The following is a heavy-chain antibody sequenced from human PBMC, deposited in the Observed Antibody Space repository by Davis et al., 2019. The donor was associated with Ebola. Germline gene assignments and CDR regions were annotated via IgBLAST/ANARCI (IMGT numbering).Heavy chain of an antibody. Sequence: ASVKVSCKASGYTFTGYYMHWVRQAPGQGLEWMGWINPNSGGTNYAQKFQGRVTMTRDTSISTAYMELSRLRSDDTAVYYCARLGVSSPATTFDYWGQGTLVTVSS. CDR2: INPNSGGT. D-gene: IGHD3-16*01. V-gene: IGHV1-2*02. J-gene: IGHJ4*02. CDR1: GYTFTGYY. CDR3: ARLGVSSPATTFDY.